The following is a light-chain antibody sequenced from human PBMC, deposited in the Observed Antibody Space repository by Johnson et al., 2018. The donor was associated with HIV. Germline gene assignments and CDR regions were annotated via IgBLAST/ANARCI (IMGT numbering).Light chain of an antibody. CDR1: NSNIGNNY. Sequence: QFVLTQPHSVSAAPGQKVTISCSGSNSNIGNNYVSWYQQVPGTAPKLLIYDNNKRPSGIPDRFSGSKSGTSATLGITRLQTGDEADYYCGTWDSSLSFYVFGTGTKVTVL. V-gene: IGLV1-51*01. CDR2: DNN. J-gene: IGLJ1*01. CDR3: GTWDSSLSFYV.